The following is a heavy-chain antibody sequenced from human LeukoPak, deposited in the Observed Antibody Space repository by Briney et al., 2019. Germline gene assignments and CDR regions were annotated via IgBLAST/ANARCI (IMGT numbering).Heavy chain of an antibody. Sequence: GGSLRLSCAASGFTFGSYGMHWVRQAPGKGLEWVAVIWYDGSNKYYADSVKGRFTISRDNSKNTLYLQMNSLRAEDTAVYYCARGDYDFWSGYPRNWFDPWGQGTLVTVSS. D-gene: IGHD3-3*01. CDR3: ARGDYDFWSGYPRNWFDP. CDR2: IWYDGSNK. J-gene: IGHJ5*02. CDR1: GFTFGSYG. V-gene: IGHV3-33*01.